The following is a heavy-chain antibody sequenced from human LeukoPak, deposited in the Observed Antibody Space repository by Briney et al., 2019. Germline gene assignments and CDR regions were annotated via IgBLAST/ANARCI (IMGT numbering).Heavy chain of an antibody. V-gene: IGHV1-18*01. CDR3: AGGYSGYDSSGGFDY. Sequence: ASVKVSCKASGYTFTSYGISWVRQAPGQGLEWMGWISAYNGNTNYAQKLQGRVTMTTDTSTSTAYMELRSLRSDDTAVYYCAGGYSGYDSSGGFDYWGQGTLVTVSS. D-gene: IGHD5-12*01. J-gene: IGHJ4*02. CDR1: GYTFTSYG. CDR2: ISAYNGNT.